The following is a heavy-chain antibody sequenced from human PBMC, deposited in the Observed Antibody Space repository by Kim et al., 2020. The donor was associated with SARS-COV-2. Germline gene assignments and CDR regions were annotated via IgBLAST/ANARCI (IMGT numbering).Heavy chain of an antibody. V-gene: IGHV4-59*01. CDR3: ARRVPSYYYGSGSYLVGAYSYYMDV. CDR2: IYYSGST. Sequence: SETLSLTCTVSGGSISSYYWSWIRQPPGKGLEWIGYIYYSGSTNYNPSLKSRVTISVDTSKNQFSLKLSSVTAADTAVYYCARRVPSYYYGSGSYLVGAYSYYMDVWGKGTTFTVSS. CDR1: GGSISSYY. J-gene: IGHJ6*03. D-gene: IGHD3-10*01.